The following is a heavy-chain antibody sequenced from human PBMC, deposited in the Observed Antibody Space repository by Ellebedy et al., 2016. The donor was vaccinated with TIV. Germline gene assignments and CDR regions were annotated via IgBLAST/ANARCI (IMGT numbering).Heavy chain of an antibody. CDR1: GVTISTYS. CDR3: ARERVYGSGSTIWFDS. Sequence: MPSETLSLTCSVAGVTISTYSLSWVRQPAGKGLEWIGRVNPSGSTHYHTSPKSRVTLAADTSKNQFSLRLSSVTAADTAVYYCARERVYGSGSTIWFDSWGQGTLVTVSS. CDR2: VNPSGST. J-gene: IGHJ5*01. V-gene: IGHV4-4*07. D-gene: IGHD3-10*01.